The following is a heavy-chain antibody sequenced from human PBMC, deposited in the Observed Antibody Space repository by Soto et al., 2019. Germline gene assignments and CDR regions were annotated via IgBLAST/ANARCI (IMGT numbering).Heavy chain of an antibody. D-gene: IGHD6-13*01. CDR2: VFHTGTT. Sequence: QVQLQESGPGLVKPSGTLSLTCAVSGDSVSSPYYWCWVRQPPGKGLEWIGEVFHTGTTSHNPSLRSRVTISMDKSNNQFSLDLSSVTAADTAVYYCARSAGWYAVHSWGPGTLVIVSS. V-gene: IGHV4-4*02. CDR1: GDSVSSPYY. J-gene: IGHJ4*02. CDR3: ARSAGWYAVHS.